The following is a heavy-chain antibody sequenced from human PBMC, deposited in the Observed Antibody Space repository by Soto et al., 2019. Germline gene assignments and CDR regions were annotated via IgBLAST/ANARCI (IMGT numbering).Heavy chain of an antibody. V-gene: IGHV1-2*02. CDR3: AKDLTRKRDYWFDP. CDR1: GFSFTGYY. J-gene: IGHJ5*02. D-gene: IGHD3-10*01. Sequence: ASVKVSCKASGFSFTGYYIHWLRQAPGQGLEWMGWINAHSGGTEYAQKFQGRVTLTRDTSIATAYLTLTSLTSDDKALYYCAKDLTRKRDYWFDPWGQGTQVTVSS. CDR2: INAHSGGT.